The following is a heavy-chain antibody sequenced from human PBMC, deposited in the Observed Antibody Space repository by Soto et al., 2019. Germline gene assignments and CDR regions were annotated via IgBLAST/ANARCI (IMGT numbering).Heavy chain of an antibody. CDR1: GFSLSSAGLG. J-gene: IGHJ5*02. CDR2: IFSNDEK. V-gene: IGHV2-26*04. Sequence: QVTVKESGPVLVKPTETLTLTCTVSGFSLSSAGLGVSWIRQPPGKALEWLAHIFSNDEKAYSTSLKSRLTPSNDTPKSQLVLTMTNMDPVDTATYYCASTYSTSWYWFDPWGQGTLVTVSS. D-gene: IGHD6-13*01. CDR3: ASTYSTSWYWFDP.